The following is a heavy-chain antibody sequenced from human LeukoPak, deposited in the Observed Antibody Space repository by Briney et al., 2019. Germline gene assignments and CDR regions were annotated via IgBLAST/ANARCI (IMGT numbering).Heavy chain of an antibody. CDR1: GGSISSYY. D-gene: IGHD2-2*01. J-gene: IGHJ4*02. CDR2: IYYCGST. Sequence: PSETLSLTCTVSGGSISSYYWSWIRQPPGKGLEWIGYIYYCGSTNYNPSLKSRVTISVDTSKNQFSLKLSSVTAADTAVYYCARDRCSSTSCYSDYWGQGTLVTVSS. CDR3: ARDRCSSTSCYSDY. V-gene: IGHV4-59*01.